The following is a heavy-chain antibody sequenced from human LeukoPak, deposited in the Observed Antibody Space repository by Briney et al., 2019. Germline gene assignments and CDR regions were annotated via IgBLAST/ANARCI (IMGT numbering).Heavy chain of an antibody. D-gene: IGHD3-3*01. V-gene: IGHV4-39*07. CDR1: GGSISSSSYY. Sequence: PSETLSLTCTVSGGSISSSSYYWGWLRQPPGKGLEWIGSIYYSGSTNYNPSLKSRVTISVDTSKNQFSLKLSSVTAADTAVYYCARAYYDFWSGYWTYYMDVWGKGTTVTVSS. J-gene: IGHJ6*03. CDR3: ARAYYDFWSGYWTYYMDV. CDR2: IYYSGST.